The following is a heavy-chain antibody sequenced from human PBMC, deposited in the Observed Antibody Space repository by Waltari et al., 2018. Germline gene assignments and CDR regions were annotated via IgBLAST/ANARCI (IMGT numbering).Heavy chain of an antibody. CDR2: ISWNSGNI. CDR1: GFTFDDYA. D-gene: IGHD1-26*01. Sequence: EVQLVESGGGLVQPGRSLRLSCAASGFTFDDYAMHWVRQAPGNGLEWVSGISWNSGNIGYADSVKGRFTISRDNAKNSLYLQMNSLRTGDTALYYCAKGHSGSYGLDSWGQGTLVTVSP. CDR3: AKGHSGSYGLDS. V-gene: IGHV3-9*01. J-gene: IGHJ4*02.